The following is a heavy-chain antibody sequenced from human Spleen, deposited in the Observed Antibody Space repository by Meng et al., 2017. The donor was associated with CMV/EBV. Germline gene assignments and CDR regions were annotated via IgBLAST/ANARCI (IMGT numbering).Heavy chain of an antibody. D-gene: IGHD6-13*01. CDR1: GYTFTSYD. J-gene: IGHJ4*02. CDR2: MNPNSGNT. V-gene: IGHV1-8*01. Sequence: ASVKVSCKASGYTFTSYDINWVRQATGQGLEWMGWMNPNSGNTAYAPKFQGRLTMTRNTSINTAYMDLNSLRAEDTAVYYCAKVPRGSSSWYAEEDYYFDYWGQGTLVTVSS. CDR3: AKVPRGSSSWYAEEDYYFDY.